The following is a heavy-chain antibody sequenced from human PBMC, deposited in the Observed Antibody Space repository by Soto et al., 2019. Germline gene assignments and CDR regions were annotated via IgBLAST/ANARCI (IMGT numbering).Heavy chain of an antibody. V-gene: IGHV3-23*01. CDR1: GFTFSSYA. CDR3: AKGQDSLLRYFDWLFFCCDY. D-gene: IGHD3-9*01. Sequence: GGSLRLSCAASGFTFSSYAMSWVRQAPGKGLEWVSAISGSGGSTYYADSVKGRFTISRDNSKNTLYLQMNSLRAEDTAVYYCAKGQDSLLRYFDWLFFCCDYWGQGTLVTVSS. CDR2: ISGSGGST. J-gene: IGHJ4*02.